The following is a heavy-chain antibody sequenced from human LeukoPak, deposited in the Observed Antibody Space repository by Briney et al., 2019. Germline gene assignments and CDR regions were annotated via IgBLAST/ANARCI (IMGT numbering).Heavy chain of an antibody. V-gene: IGHV4-59*08. CDR1: GGSISSYY. CDR3: ARHASDYYFDY. J-gene: IGHJ4*02. Sequence: PSETLSLTCTVSGGSISSYYWSWIRQPPGKGLEWIGYIYYSGSTNYNPSLKSRVTISVGTSKNQFSLRLSSVTAADTAVYYCARHASDYYFDYWGQGALVTVSS. CDR2: IYYSGST.